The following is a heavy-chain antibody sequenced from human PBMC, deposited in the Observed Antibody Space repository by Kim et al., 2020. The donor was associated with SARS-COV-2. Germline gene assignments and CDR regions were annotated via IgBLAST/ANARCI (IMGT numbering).Heavy chain of an antibody. CDR1: GGSFSGYY. D-gene: IGHD3-10*01. Sequence: SKTLSLTCAVYGGSFSGYYWSWIRQPPGKGLEWIGEINHSGRTNYNPSLKSRVTISVDTSKNQFSLKLTSVTAADTAVSYCASRLSNTSGWGSYYCDLWG. V-gene: IGHV4-34*01. CDR2: INHSGRT. CDR3: ASRLSNTSGWGSYYCDL. J-gene: IGHJ2*01.